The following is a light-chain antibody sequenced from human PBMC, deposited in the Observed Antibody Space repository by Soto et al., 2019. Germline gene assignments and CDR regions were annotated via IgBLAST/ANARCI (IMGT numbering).Light chain of an antibody. V-gene: IGKV3-11*01. CDR2: DAS. Sequence: EIVLTQSAATLSLSPWERATLFCRASQTVSSYLVWYQQKPGQPPRLLIYDASNRATGVPARFSGSGSGTDFTLTISSLEPEDFAVYYCHQRSDWPITFGQGTRLEIK. J-gene: IGKJ5*01. CDR3: HQRSDWPIT. CDR1: QTVSSY.